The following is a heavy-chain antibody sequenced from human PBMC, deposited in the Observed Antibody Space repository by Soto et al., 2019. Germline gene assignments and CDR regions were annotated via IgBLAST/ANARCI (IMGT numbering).Heavy chain of an antibody. V-gene: IGHV3-74*01. CDR1: GFTFSNFW. CDR3: ARDHGYGRFNP. Sequence: EVQLVESGGDLVQPGGSLRLSCAASGFTFSNFWMHWVRQAPGKGLVWVSRINTDGSSTYYADSVKGRFTISRDNAKNTLYLQMNGLRGDDTGVYCCARDHGYGRFNPWGQGTLVTVSS. D-gene: IGHD4-17*01. CDR2: INTDGSST. J-gene: IGHJ5*02.